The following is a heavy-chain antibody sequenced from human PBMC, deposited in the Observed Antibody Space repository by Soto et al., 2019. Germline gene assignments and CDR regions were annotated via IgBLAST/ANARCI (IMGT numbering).Heavy chain of an antibody. D-gene: IGHD3-3*01. CDR2: ISWNSGSI. CDR3: AKGVAGWYYFDY. CDR1: GFTFDDYA. V-gene: IGHV3-9*01. J-gene: IGHJ4*02. Sequence: EVQLVESRGGLVQPGRSLRLSCAASGFTFDDYAMHWVRQAPGKGLEWVSGISWNSGSIGYADSVKGRFTISRDNAKNSLYLQMNSLRAEDTALYYCAKGVAGWYYFDYWGQGTLVTVSS.